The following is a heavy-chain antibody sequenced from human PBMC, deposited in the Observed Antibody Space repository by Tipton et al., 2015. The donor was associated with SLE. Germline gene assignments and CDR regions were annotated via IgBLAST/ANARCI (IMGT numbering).Heavy chain of an antibody. V-gene: IGHV3-9*01. CDR2: LSWNSGTI. D-gene: IGHD2-15*01. CDR3: PKEGESCGGGRCYSSYFDY. CDR1: GFTFDDYA. J-gene: IGHJ4*02. Sequence: SLRLSCAASGFTFDDYAMHWVRQPPGKGLEWVSGLSWNSGTIGYADSVKGRFTISRDDSKNTVYLEMTSLRVEDTALYYCPKEGESCGGGRCYSSYFDYWGQGTLVTVSS.